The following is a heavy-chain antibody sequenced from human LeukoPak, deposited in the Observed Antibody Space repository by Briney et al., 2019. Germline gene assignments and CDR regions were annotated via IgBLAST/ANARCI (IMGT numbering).Heavy chain of an antibody. V-gene: IGHV1-69*13. CDR3: ARVGYGGNSV. CDR1: GGTFSSYA. CDR2: ISPIFGTA. J-gene: IGHJ4*02. Sequence: SVKVSCKASGGTFSSYAISWVRQAPGQGLEWMGGISPIFGTANYAQRFQGRVTITADESTSTAYVELSSLRSEDTAVYYCARVGYGGNSVWGQGTLVTVSS. D-gene: IGHD4-23*01.